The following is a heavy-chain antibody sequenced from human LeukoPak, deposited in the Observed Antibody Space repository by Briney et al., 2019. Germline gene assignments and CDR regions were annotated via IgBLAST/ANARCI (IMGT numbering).Heavy chain of an antibody. CDR3: AKIDYDSSAYRTFDY. CDR2: IYYSGST. Sequence: SETLSLTCTVSGGSISSYYWSWIRQPPGKGLEWIGHIYYSGSTNYNPSLKSRVTISVDTSKNQFSLKLTSVTAADTAVYYCAKIDYDSSAYRTFDYWGQGTLVTVSS. D-gene: IGHD3-22*01. V-gene: IGHV4-59*08. CDR1: GGSISSYY. J-gene: IGHJ4*02.